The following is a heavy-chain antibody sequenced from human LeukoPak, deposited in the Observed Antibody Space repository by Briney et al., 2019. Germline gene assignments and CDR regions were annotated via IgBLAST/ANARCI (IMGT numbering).Heavy chain of an antibody. J-gene: IGHJ4*02. V-gene: IGHV4-34*01. CDR3: ARRWVTSFGGGSWKAPDF. Sequence: SSETLSLTCALYGVYFSCYYWSWIRPPPGRGLEWIGSINHSGSTNYNPSLKTRVTISVDTSKNQSTRRLSSETGAVTAADYGARRWVTSFGGGSWKAPDFWGQGTLVTVSS. D-gene: IGHD3-3*01. CDR1: GVYFSCYY. CDR2: INHSGST.